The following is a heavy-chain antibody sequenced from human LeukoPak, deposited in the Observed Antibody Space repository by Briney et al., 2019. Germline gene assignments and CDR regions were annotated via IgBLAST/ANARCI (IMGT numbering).Heavy chain of an antibody. CDR2: IWYDGSNK. J-gene: IGHJ3*02. D-gene: IGHD2-21*02. V-gene: IGHV3-33*01. CDR1: GFTFSNYG. CDR3: HIVVVTAIGVPLDI. Sequence: PGRSLGLSCAASGFTFSNYGMHWVRQAPGKGLEWVAVIWYDGSNKYYADSVKGRFTISRDSSKNTLYLQMNDLRAEDTAVYYCHIVVVTAIGVPLDIWGQGTMVTVSP.